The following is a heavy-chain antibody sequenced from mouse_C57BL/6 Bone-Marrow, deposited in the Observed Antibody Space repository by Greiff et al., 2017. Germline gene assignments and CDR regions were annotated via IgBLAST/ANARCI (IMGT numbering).Heavy chain of an antibody. CDR3: ARRRGLYYYLEPYFDY. D-gene: IGHD1-1*01. J-gene: IGHJ2*01. CDR1: GYTFTSYG. V-gene: IGHV1-81*01. Sequence: QVQLQQSGAELARPGASVKLSCKASGYTFTSYGISWVKQRTGQGLEWIGEIYPRSGNTYYNEKFKGKDTLTADKSSSTAYMELRSLTSEDSAVYFCARRRGLYYYLEPYFDYWGQGTTLTVSS. CDR2: IYPRSGNT.